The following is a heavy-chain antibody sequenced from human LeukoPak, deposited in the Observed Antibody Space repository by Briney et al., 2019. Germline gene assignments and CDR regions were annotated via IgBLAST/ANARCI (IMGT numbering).Heavy chain of an antibody. CDR2: ISSSSSYI. CDR3: ARVSTGTSLLFDY. V-gene: IGHV3-21*01. Sequence: GGSLRLSCAASGFTFGSYSMNWVRQAPGKGLEWVSSISSSSSYIYYADSVKGRFTISRDNAKNSLYLQMNSLRAEDTAVYYCARVSTGTSLLFDYWGQGTLVTVSS. CDR1: GFTFGSYS. D-gene: IGHD1-7*01. J-gene: IGHJ4*02.